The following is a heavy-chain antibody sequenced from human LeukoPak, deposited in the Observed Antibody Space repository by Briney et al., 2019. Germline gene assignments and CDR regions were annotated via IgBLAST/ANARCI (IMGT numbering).Heavy chain of an antibody. D-gene: IGHD6-13*01. CDR1: GFTFSSYA. V-gene: IGHV3-23*01. CDR2: ISDSGGST. Sequence: GGSLRLSCAASGFTFSSYAMSWVRQAPGKGLEWVSGISDSGGSTYYADSVKGRFTISRDNSKNTLYLQMNSLRAEDTAVYYCAKDSKQQLVLDAFDIWGQGTMVTVSS. J-gene: IGHJ3*02. CDR3: AKDSKQQLVLDAFDI.